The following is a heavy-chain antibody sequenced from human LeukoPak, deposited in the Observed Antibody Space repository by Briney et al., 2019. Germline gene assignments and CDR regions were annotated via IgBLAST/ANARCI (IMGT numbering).Heavy chain of an antibody. CDR1: GGSFSGYY. CDR3: ARDGGYYDI. CDR2: INHSGST. Sequence: PSETLSLTCAVYGGSFSGYYWSWIRQPPGKGLEWIGEINHSGSTNYNPSLKSRVTISVDTSKNQFSLKLSSVTAADTAMYYCARDGGYYDIWGQGTLVTVSS. V-gene: IGHV4-34*01. D-gene: IGHD3-22*01. J-gene: IGHJ4*02.